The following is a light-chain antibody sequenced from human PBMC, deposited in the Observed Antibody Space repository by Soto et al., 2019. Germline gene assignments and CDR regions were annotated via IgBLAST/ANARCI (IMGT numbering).Light chain of an antibody. V-gene: IGKV1-5*01. Sequence: DIQMTQSPSTLSASVGDRATITCRASQSINYWLAWYQQKPGKAPELLIFDASSLESGVPSRFSGSGSGTEFTLTISGLQPEDSLTYYCQQAKSFPITFGQGTRLEIK. CDR2: DAS. CDR3: QQAKSFPIT. J-gene: IGKJ5*01. CDR1: QSINYW.